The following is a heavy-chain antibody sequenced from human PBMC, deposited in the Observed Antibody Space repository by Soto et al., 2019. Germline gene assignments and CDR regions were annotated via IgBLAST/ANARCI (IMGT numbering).Heavy chain of an antibody. Sequence: GASVKVSCKASGYTFTSYGISWVRQAPGQGLEWMGWISAYNGNTNYAQKLQGRVTMTTDTSTSTAYMELRSLRSDDTAVYYCARLDGGIAPAGIFHWFDPWGQGTLVTVSS. CDR3: ARLDGGIAPAGIFHWFDP. CDR1: GYTFTSYG. J-gene: IGHJ5*02. D-gene: IGHD6-13*01. V-gene: IGHV1-18*01. CDR2: ISAYNGNT.